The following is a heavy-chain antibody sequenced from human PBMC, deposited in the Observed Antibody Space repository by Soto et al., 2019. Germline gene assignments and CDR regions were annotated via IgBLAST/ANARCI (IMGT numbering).Heavy chain of an antibody. CDR2: VYYSGST. D-gene: IGHD7-27*01. V-gene: IGHV4-31*03. Sequence: SETLSLTCTVSGGSISSGSYYWTWIRQHPGKGLEWIGYVYYSGSTYYNPSLKSRVTISVDMSKNQFSLKLSSVTAADTAVYCCAGAPWALTGFDPWGQGTLVTVSS. CDR3: AGAPWALTGFDP. J-gene: IGHJ5*02. CDR1: GGSISSGSYY.